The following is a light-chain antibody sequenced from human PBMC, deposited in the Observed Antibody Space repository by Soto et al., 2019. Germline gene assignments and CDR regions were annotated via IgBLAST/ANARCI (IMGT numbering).Light chain of an antibody. CDR3: QQYKSFWT. J-gene: IGKJ1*01. Sequence: DIQMTQSPSTLSASVGDRVTITCRARQSIRSWLAWYQQKPGKAPKLLIYDASSLESGVPSRFSGSGSGTEFTLTISSLQPDDVVADYCQQYKSFWTFGQGTKVDIK. CDR1: QSIRSW. CDR2: DAS. V-gene: IGKV1-5*01.